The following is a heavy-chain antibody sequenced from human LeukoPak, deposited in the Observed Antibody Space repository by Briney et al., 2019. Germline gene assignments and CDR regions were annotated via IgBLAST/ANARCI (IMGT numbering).Heavy chain of an antibody. J-gene: IGHJ4*02. CDR3: VSSYDSSGYYIYYFDY. CDR1: GFTFSSYA. Sequence: GGSLRLSCAASGFTFSSYAMSWVRQAPGKGLEWVSAIRGSGGGTFYADSVKGRFTISRDNSKNTLYLQMNSLRAEDTAVYYCVSSYDSSGYYIYYFDYWGQGTLVTVSS. D-gene: IGHD3-22*01. CDR2: IRGSGGGT. V-gene: IGHV3-23*01.